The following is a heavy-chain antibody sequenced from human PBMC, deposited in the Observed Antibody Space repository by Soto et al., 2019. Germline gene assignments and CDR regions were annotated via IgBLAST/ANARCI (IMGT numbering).Heavy chain of an antibody. D-gene: IGHD2-15*01. CDR3: ARAYIYCSGGSCHPNWFDP. CDR1: GVSISSSNW. J-gene: IGHJ5*02. V-gene: IGHV4-4*02. CDR2: IYHSGST. Sequence: SETLSLTCAVSGVSISSSNWWSWVRQPPGKGLEWIGEIYHSGSTNYNPSLKSRVTISVDKSKNQFSLKLSSVTAADTAVYYCARAYIYCSGGSCHPNWFDPWGQGTLVTVSS.